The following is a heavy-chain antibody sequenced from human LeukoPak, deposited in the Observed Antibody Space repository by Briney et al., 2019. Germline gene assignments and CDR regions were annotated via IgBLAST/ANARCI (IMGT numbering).Heavy chain of an antibody. CDR2: INPNSGGT. V-gene: IGHV1-2*02. D-gene: IGHD5-24*01. J-gene: IGHJ4*02. CDR1: GYTFTGYY. CDR3: ARGAPGDGYIPFDY. Sequence: ASVKVSCKASGYTFTGYYMHWVRQAPGQGLEWMGWINPNSGGTNYAQKFQGRVTMTRDTSISTAYMELSRLRSDDTAVYYCARGAPGDGYIPFDYWGQGTLVTVSS.